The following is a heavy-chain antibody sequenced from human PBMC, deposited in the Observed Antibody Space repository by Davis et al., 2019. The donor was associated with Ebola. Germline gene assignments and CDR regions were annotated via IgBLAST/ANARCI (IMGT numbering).Heavy chain of an antibody. D-gene: IGHD2/OR15-2a*01. J-gene: IGHJ6*02. CDR2: SNSDGSSS. CDR1: GFTFSSHW. Sequence: HTGGSLRLSCAASGFTFSSHWMYWVRQAPGKGLVWVSRSNSDGSSSTYADSVKGRFTISRDNAKNMLYLQMNSLRVEDTAVYYCTRGDVVMDSYGMDVWGQGTTVTVSS. CDR3: TRGDVVMDSYGMDV. V-gene: IGHV3-74*03.